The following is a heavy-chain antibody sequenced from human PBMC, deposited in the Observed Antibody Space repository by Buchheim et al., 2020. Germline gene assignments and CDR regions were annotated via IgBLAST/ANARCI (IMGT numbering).Heavy chain of an antibody. D-gene: IGHD2-21*01. V-gene: IGHV3-30*03. CDR2: ISYDGSNK. CDR1: GFTFSSYG. Sequence: QVQLVESGGGVVQPGRSLRLSCAASGFTFSSYGMHWVRQAPGKGLEWVAVISYDGSNKYYADSVKGRFTISRDNSKNNLYLQMNSLRAEDTAVYYCARNCDYYYGMDVWGQGTT. CDR3: ARNCDYYYGMDV. J-gene: IGHJ6*02.